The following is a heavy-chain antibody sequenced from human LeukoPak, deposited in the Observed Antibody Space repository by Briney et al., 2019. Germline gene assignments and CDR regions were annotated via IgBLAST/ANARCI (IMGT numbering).Heavy chain of an antibody. Sequence: SETLSLTCAVYGGSFGGYYRSWIRQPPGKGLEWIGEINHSGSTNYNPSLKSRVTISVDTSKNQFSLKLSSVTAADTAVYYCARESITPLYYYYGMDVWGQGTTVTVSS. CDR2: INHSGST. CDR3: ARESITPLYYYYGMDV. V-gene: IGHV4-34*01. CDR1: GGSFGGYY. J-gene: IGHJ6*02.